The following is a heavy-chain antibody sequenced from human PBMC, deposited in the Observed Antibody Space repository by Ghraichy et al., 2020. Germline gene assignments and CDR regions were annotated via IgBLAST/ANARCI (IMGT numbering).Heavy chain of an antibody. J-gene: IGHJ4*02. Sequence: SETLSLTCTVSGGSISSYYWSWIRQPPGKGLEWIGYIYYSGSTNYNPSLKSRVTISVDTSKNQFSLKLNSVTAADTAVYYCARGYWWYYDSSEGFDYWGQGTLVTVSS. CDR3: ARGYWWYYDSSEGFDY. CDR1: GGSISSYY. CDR2: IYYSGST. D-gene: IGHD3-22*01. V-gene: IGHV4-59*01.